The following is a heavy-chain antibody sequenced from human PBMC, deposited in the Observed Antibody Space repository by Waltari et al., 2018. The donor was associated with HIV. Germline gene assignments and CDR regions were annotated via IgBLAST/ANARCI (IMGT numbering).Heavy chain of an antibody. J-gene: IGHJ6*02. CDR2: RWYDGSNK. Sequence: QVQLVESGGGVVQPGRSLRLSCAASGFTFSSYGMHWVRQAPGKGLEWVAVRWYDGSNKYYADSVKGRFSSSRDNSKNTLYLQMNSLRAEDTAVYFCVRRGVLTYYYTMDVWGQGTTVTVSS. CDR1: GFTFSSYG. D-gene: IGHD3-10*01. CDR3: VRRGVLTYYYTMDV. V-gene: IGHV3-33*01.